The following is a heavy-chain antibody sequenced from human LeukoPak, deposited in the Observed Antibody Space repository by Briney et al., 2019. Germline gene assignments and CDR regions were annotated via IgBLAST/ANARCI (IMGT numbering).Heavy chain of an antibody. D-gene: IGHD2-21*02. CDR3: ARVSYIVVLTAIGDIDY. Sequence: GASVKVSCKASGGTFSSYAISWVRQAPGQGLEWMGGIIPIFGTANYAQKLQGRVTMTTDTSTSTAYMELRSLRSDDTAVYYCARVSYIVVLTAIGDIDYWGQATLVTVSS. J-gene: IGHJ4*02. V-gene: IGHV1-69*05. CDR2: IIPIFGTA. CDR1: GGTFSSYA.